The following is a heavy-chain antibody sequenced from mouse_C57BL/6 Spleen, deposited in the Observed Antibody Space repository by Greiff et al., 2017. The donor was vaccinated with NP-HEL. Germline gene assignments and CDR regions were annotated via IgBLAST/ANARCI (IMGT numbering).Heavy chain of an antibody. D-gene: IGHD3-2*02. Sequence: EVQLQQSGPELVKPGASVKISCKASGYTFTDYYMNWVKQSHGKSLEWIGAINPNNGGTSYNQKFKGKATLTVDKSSSTAYMELRSLTSEDSAVYYCAREGQLRLRGYFDYWGQGTTLTVSS. CDR2: INPNNGGT. J-gene: IGHJ2*01. CDR1: GYTFTDYY. CDR3: AREGQLRLRGYFDY. V-gene: IGHV1-26*01.